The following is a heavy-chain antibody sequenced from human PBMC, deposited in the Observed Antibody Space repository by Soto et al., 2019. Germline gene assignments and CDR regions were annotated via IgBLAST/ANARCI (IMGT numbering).Heavy chain of an antibody. D-gene: IGHD2-15*01. CDR2: MNPNSGST. CDR1: GYTFTSYD. CDR3: ARSRAHCSGGSCYRFFVY. Sequence: ASVKVSCKASGYTFTSYDINWVRQATGQGLEWMGWMNPNSGSTSYAQKFQGRVTMTRNTSISTAYMELSSLRSEDTAVYYCARSRAHCSGGSCYRFFVYWGQGTQVTVS. V-gene: IGHV1-8*01. J-gene: IGHJ4*02.